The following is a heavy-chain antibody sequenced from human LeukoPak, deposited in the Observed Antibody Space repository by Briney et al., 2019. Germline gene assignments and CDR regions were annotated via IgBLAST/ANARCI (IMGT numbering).Heavy chain of an antibody. V-gene: IGHV4-34*01. J-gene: IGHJ4*02. CDR2: INHSGST. Sequence: SETLSLTCAVYGGSFSGYYWSWIRQPPGKGLEWIREINHSGSTNYNPSLKSRVTTSVDTSKNQFSLKLSSVTAADTAVYYCARGGNCGGDCYNYFDYWGQGTLVTVSS. CDR1: GGSFSGYY. CDR3: ARGGNCGGDCYNYFDY. D-gene: IGHD2-21*02.